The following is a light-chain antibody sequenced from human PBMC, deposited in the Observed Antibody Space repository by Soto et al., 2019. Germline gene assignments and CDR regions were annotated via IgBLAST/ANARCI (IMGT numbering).Light chain of an antibody. J-gene: IGKJ2*01. CDR1: QSLVYSDGNTY. V-gene: IGKV2-30*01. CDR2: KVS. Sequence: DVVMTQSPLSLPVTLGQPASISRRSSQSLVYSDGNTYLNWFQQSPGQSPRRLIYKVSNRDAGVPDRFSGSGSGTDVTLKISRVEAEDVGVYYCMQGTHWYTVGQGTKLEIK. CDR3: MQGTHWYT.